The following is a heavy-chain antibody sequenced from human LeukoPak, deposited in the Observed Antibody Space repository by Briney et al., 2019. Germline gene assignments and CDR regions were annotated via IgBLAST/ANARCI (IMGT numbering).Heavy chain of an antibody. CDR2: IYTSGST. J-gene: IGHJ4*02. V-gene: IGHV4-61*02. CDR3: ARSSSSWN. CDR1: GGSISSGSYY. Sequence: PSQNLSLTCTVSGGSISSGSYYWSWIRQPAGKGLEWIGRIYTSGSTNYNPSLKSRVTISVDTSKNQFSLKLSSVTAADTAVYYCARSSSSWNWGQGTLVTVSS. D-gene: IGHD6-13*01.